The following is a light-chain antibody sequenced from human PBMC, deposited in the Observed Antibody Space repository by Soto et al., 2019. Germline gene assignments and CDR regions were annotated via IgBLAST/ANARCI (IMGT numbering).Light chain of an antibody. CDR2: EVS. Sequence: QSVLTQPASVSGSPGQSITISCTGTSSDVGGFNYVSWYQQHPDKAPKLMIFEVSNRPSGVSNRFSGSKSGNTASLTISGLQAEDEAHYYCSSYASTGTLYVFGTGTKVTVL. CDR1: SSDVGGFNY. J-gene: IGLJ1*01. V-gene: IGLV2-14*01. CDR3: SSYASTGTLYV.